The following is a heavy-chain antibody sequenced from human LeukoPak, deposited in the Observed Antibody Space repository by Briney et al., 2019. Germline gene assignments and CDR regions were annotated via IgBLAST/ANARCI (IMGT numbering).Heavy chain of an antibody. Sequence: ASVKVSCKAPGYTFTSYYMHWVRKAPGQGLEWMGIINPSGGSTSYAQKFQGRVTMTTDTSTSTVYMELSSLRSEDTAVYYCARDLPARYSSGWYPAYWGQGTLVTVSS. CDR1: GYTFTSYY. CDR3: ARDLPARYSSGWYPAY. D-gene: IGHD6-19*01. CDR2: INPSGGST. J-gene: IGHJ4*02. V-gene: IGHV1-46*01.